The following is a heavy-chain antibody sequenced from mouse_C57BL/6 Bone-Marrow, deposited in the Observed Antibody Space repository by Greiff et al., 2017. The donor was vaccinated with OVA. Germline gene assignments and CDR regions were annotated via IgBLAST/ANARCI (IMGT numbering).Heavy chain of an antibody. CDR2: INPNNGGT. D-gene: IGHD2-4*01. V-gene: IGHV1-18*01. Sequence: DVQLQESGPELVKPGASVKIPCKASGYTFTDYNMDWVKQSHGKSLEWIGDINPNNGGTIYNQKFKGKATLTVDKSSSTAYMELRSLTSEDTAVYYCARSQIYYDYDGDWYFDVWGTGTTVTVSS. J-gene: IGHJ1*03. CDR3: ARSQIYYDYDGDWYFDV. CDR1: GYTFTDYN.